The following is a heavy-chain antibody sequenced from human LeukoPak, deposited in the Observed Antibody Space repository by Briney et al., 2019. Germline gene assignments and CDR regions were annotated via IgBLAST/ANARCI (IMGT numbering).Heavy chain of an antibody. Sequence: GGSLRLSCAASAFPFNSYWMTWVRQAPGKGLEWVANIKEDGSEKYYVDSVKGRFAISRDNSKNMLFLQMNDLAVEDTAVYFCARGTRVQLPRYYYHGLALWGQGTTVIVSS. CDR2: IKEDGSEK. V-gene: IGHV3-7*01. D-gene: IGHD3-10*01. CDR3: ARGTRVQLPRYYYHGLAL. CDR1: AFPFNSYW. J-gene: IGHJ6*02.